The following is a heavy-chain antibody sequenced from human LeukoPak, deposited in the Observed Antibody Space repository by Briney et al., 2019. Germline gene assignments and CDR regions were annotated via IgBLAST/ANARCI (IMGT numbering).Heavy chain of an antibody. CDR3: AKDLVRFGELNENPFDY. V-gene: IGHV3-30*02. D-gene: IGHD3-10*01. CDR1: GFTFSSYG. CDR2: IRYDGSNK. Sequence: PGGSLRLSCAASGFTFSSYGMHWVRQAPGKGLEWVAFIRYDGSNKYYADSMKGRFTISRDNSKNTLYLQMNSLRAEDTAVYYCAKDLVRFGELNENPFDYWGQGTLVTVSS. J-gene: IGHJ4*02.